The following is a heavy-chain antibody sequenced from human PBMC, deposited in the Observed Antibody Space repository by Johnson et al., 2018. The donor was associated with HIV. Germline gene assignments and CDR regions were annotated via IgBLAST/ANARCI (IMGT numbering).Heavy chain of an antibody. CDR1: GFTFSSYA. J-gene: IGHJ3*02. CDR2: ISYDGSNK. D-gene: IGHD5-12*01. Sequence: QVQLVESGGGVVQPGRSLRLSCAASGFTFSSYAMHWVRQAPGKGLEWVAVISYDGSNKYYADSVKGRFTISRDNSKNTLYLQMNSLRAEDTAVYYCAGLPDAFDIWGQGTMVTVSS. CDR3: AGLPDAFDI. V-gene: IGHV3-30*14.